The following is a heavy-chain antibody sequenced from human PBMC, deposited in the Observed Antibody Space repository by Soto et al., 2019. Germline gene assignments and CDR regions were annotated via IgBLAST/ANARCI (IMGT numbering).Heavy chain of an antibody. J-gene: IGHJ5*02. V-gene: IGHV1-69*06. CDR2: IIPIFGTA. Sequence: QVQLVQSGAEVKTPGSSVKVSGKASGGTFSSYAISWVRQAPGQGLEWMGGIIPIFGTANYAQKVQGRVTITADKYTSTAYMELSSLRAEETAVYYCARVRDIVVVPAAIPYNWFDPWVQGTMVAVSS. CDR3: ARVRDIVVVPAAIPYNWFDP. CDR1: GGTFSSYA. D-gene: IGHD2-2*02.